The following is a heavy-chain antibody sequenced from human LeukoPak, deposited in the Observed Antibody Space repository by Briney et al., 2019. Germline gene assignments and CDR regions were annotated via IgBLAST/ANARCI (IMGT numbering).Heavy chain of an antibody. CDR2: IYYSGST. CDR3: ARGVVAAAGRTFDF. D-gene: IGHD6-13*01. Sequence: PSETLSLTCTVSGGSISSYYWSWIRQPPGKGLEWIGYIYYSGSTNYNPSLKSRVTISLDTSQNQFSLKLSSLTAADTAVYCCARGVVAAAGRTFDFWGQGTLVTVSS. V-gene: IGHV4-59*01. J-gene: IGHJ4*02. CDR1: GGSISSYY.